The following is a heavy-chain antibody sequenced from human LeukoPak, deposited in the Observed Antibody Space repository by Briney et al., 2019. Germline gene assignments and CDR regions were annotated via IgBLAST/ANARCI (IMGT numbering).Heavy chain of an antibody. CDR3: ASSGAISMIRNNWFDP. CDR1: GLTFSSYS. J-gene: IGHJ5*02. Sequence: GGSLRLSCAASGLTFSSYSFHWVRQAPGKGLEWVSSISTRSGTYTYYADSVKGRFIISRDNAKNSLYLQMNSLRSDDTAVYYCASSGAISMIRNNWFDPWGQGTLVTDSA. D-gene: IGHD3-22*01. V-gene: IGHV3-21*01. CDR2: ISTRSGTYT.